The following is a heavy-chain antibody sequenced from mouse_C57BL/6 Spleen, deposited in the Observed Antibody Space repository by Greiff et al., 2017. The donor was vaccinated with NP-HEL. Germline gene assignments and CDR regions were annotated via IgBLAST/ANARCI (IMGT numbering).Heavy chain of an antibody. Sequence: QVQLQQSGAELVKPGASVKISCKASGYAFSSYWMNWVKQRPGKGLEWIGQIYPGDGDTNYNGKFKGKATLTADKSSSTAYMQLSSLTSEDSAVYFCASGIWGGNYVAYWGQGTLVTVSA. CDR1: GYAFSSYW. D-gene: IGHD2-1*01. CDR2: IYPGDGDT. V-gene: IGHV1-80*01. CDR3: ASGIWGGNYVAY. J-gene: IGHJ3*01.